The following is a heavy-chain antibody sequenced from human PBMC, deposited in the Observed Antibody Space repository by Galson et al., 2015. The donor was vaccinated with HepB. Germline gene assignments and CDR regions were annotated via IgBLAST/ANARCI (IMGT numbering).Heavy chain of an antibody. CDR2: ISSNGGST. J-gene: IGHJ3*02. CDR1: GFTFSSYA. CDR3: ARAATREAITIFGVVILPDAFDI. V-gene: IGHV3-64*01. Sequence: SLRLSCAASGFTFSSYAMHWVRQAPGKGLEYVSAISSNGGSTYYANSVKGRFTISRDNSKNTLYLQMGSLRAEDMAVYYCARAATREAITIFGVVILPDAFDIWGQGTMVTVSS. D-gene: IGHD3-3*01.